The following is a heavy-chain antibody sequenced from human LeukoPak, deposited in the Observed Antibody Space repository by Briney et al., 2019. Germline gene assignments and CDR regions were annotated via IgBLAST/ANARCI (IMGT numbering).Heavy chain of an antibody. CDR3: AKGAGDTNWFYP. J-gene: IGHJ5*02. CDR2: TYYRSKWFN. CDR1: GDSVSSNTAA. D-gene: IGHD2-21*01. Sequence: SQTLSLTCAISGDSVSSNTAAWNWIRQFPSRGLEWLGRTYYRSKWFNHYALSVKSRIIINPDTSKNQFSLHLNSVTPEDTAVYYCAKGAGDTNWFYPWGQGTLVTVSS. V-gene: IGHV6-1*01.